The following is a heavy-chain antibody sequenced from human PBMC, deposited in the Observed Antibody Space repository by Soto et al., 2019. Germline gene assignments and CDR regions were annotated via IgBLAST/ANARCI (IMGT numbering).Heavy chain of an antibody. V-gene: IGHV5-51*01. Sequence: PGESLKISCKGSGYSFTSYWIGWVRQMPGKGLEWMGIIYPGDSDTRYSPSFQGQVTISADKSISTAYLQWSSLKASDTAMYYCATDYCSGGSCYSGGLDYWGQGTLVTVSS. CDR1: GYSFTSYW. J-gene: IGHJ4*02. D-gene: IGHD2-15*01. CDR2: IYPGDSDT. CDR3: ATDYCSGGSCYSGGLDY.